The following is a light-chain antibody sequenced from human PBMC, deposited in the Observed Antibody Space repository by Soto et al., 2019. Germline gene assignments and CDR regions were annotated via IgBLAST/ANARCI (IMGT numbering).Light chain of an antibody. CDR2: GAS. J-gene: IGKJ4*01. Sequence: WTQGPDSRSLSPAESSNISCRASQSVSSSYLAWYQQKPGQAPRLLIYGASSRATGIPDRFSGSGSGTDFTLTISRLEPEDCGLYYCQEYVSSPVTFGGGTKVDIK. CDR3: QEYVSSPVT. CDR1: QSVSSSY. V-gene: IGKV3-20*01.